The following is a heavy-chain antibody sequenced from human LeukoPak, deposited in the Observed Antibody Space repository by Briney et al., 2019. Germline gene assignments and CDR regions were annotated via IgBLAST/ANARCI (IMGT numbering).Heavy chain of an antibody. J-gene: IGHJ3*02. V-gene: IGHV3-23*01. CDR1: GFTLSSYA. CDR3: AKALELAYYYDSTSPGAFDI. Sequence: GGSLRLSCAASGFTLSSYAMSWVRQAPGKGLEWVSAISGSGANSYYADSVKGRFTISRDNSKNTLYLQMNSLRAEDTAVYYCAKALELAYYYDSTSPGAFDIWGQGTMVTVSS. CDR2: ISGSGANS. D-gene: IGHD3-22*01.